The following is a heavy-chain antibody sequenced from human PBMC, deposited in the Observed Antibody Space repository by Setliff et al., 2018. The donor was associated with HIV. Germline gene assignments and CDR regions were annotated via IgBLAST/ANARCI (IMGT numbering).Heavy chain of an antibody. D-gene: IGHD2-15*01. V-gene: IGHV7-4-1*02. J-gene: IGHJ3*02. CDR3: ARAGWCRGGPCYAGIFDI. CDR2: INTYTGNP. CDR1: GYTFTSYG. Sequence: PTASVKVSCKASGYTFTSYGMGWVRQAPGQGLEWMGWINTYTGNPTYAQDFTGRFVFSLDASVSTAYLEISGLKAEDSALYYCARAGWCRGGPCYAGIFDIWGQGTMVTVSS.